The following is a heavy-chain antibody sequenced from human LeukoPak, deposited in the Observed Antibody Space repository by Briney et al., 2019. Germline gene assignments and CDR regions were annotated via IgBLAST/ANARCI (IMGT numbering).Heavy chain of an antibody. CDR2: IYYSGST. CDR3: QYYDSSGYYPYAEDY. CDR1: GGSISSSSYD. D-gene: IGHD3-22*01. V-gene: IGHV4-39*01. Sequence: PSENLSRNGTVSGGSISSSSYDWGWIRQPPGKGREWIVSIYYSGSTYYTPSLKSRVTISVDTSKNPFSLKLSSVTAADTAVYYCQYYDSSGYYPYAEDYWGQGTLVTVSS. J-gene: IGHJ4*02.